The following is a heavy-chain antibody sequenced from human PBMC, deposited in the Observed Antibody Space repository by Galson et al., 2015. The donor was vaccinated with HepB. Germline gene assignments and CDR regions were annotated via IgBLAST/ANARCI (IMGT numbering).Heavy chain of an antibody. J-gene: IGHJ3*01. CDR2: IQYDGSDK. Sequence: SLRLSCAASGFTFKNYGLHWARQAPGKGLEWVALIQYDGSDKYYADSVKGRFTISRDNSKNTVYLQMNTLRAEDTAVYYCARDRRSRNYVYSIDVWGQGTMVTVSS. CDR3: ARDRRSRNYVYSIDV. D-gene: IGHD1-7*01. V-gene: IGHV3-33*01. CDR1: GFTFKNYG.